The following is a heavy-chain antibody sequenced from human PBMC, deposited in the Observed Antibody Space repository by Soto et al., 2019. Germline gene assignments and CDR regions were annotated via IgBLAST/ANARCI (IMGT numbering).Heavy chain of an antibody. CDR1: GYTFTGYY. CDR3: ARDYGDYVKDYYYYYGMDV. Sequence: RASVKVSCKASGYTFTGYYMHWVRQAPGQGLEWMGWINPNSGGTNYAQKFQGWVTMTRDTSISTAYMELSRLRSDDTAVYYCARDYGDYVKDYYYYYGMDVWGQGXTVTVYS. D-gene: IGHD4-17*01. CDR2: INPNSGGT. V-gene: IGHV1-2*04. J-gene: IGHJ6*02.